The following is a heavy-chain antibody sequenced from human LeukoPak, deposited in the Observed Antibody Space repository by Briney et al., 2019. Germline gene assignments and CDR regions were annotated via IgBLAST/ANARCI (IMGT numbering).Heavy chain of an antibody. CDR1: GFTFSSYG. J-gene: IGHJ3*02. Sequence: QPGGSLRLSCAASGFTFSSYGMHWVRQAPGKGLEWVAFIRYDGSNKYYADSVKGRFTISRDNSKNTLYLQMNSLRAEDTAVYYCAKDLPAYNWNYYGEAAFDIWGQGTMVTVSS. CDR2: IRYDGSNK. D-gene: IGHD1-7*01. V-gene: IGHV3-30*02. CDR3: AKDLPAYNWNYYGEAAFDI.